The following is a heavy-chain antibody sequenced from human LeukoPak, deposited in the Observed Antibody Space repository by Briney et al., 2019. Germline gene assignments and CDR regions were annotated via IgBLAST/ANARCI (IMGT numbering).Heavy chain of an antibody. CDR2: MWYDGSNK. CDR1: GFTFSSYG. CDR3: AKVDYYDSSGPIDY. D-gene: IGHD3-22*01. Sequence: GRSLRLSCAASGFTFSSYGMHWGRQAPGKGLEWVAVMWYDGSNKYYADSVKGRLTISRDNSKNTLYLQMNSLRAEDTAVYYCAKVDYYDSSGPIDYWGQGTLVTVSS. J-gene: IGHJ4*02. V-gene: IGHV3-33*06.